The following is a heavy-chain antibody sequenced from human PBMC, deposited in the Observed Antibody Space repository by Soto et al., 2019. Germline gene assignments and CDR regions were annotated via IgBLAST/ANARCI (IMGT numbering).Heavy chain of an antibody. Sequence: SETLSLTCTVSGGSITSGGYSWTWIRQSPGKGLEWIGYTYRSGSAYYNPSLKSRVTISVDRSKNQFSLNLTSVTAADTAVYYWARDYYGMEVWGQGTTVTVSS. J-gene: IGHJ6*02. CDR1: GGSITSGGYS. CDR2: TYRSGSA. CDR3: ARDYYGMEV. V-gene: IGHV4-30-2*06.